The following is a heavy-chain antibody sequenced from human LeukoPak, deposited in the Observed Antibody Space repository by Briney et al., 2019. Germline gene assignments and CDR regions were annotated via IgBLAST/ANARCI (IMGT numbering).Heavy chain of an antibody. Sequence: GGSLRLSCAASGYTFSSHGLTWVRQAPGKGLEWVAVISYDGSNKYYAGSVKGRFTISRDNSKNTLYLQMNSLRAEDTAVYYCASSYYDSSGYFYHYWGQGTLVTVSS. CDR1: GYTFSSHG. D-gene: IGHD3-22*01. V-gene: IGHV3-30*03. CDR2: ISYDGSNK. CDR3: ASSYYDSSGYFYHY. J-gene: IGHJ4*02.